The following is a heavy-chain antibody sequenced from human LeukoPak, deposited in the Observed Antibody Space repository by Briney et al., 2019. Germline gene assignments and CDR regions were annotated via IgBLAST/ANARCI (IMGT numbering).Heavy chain of an antibody. CDR1: GFXFSSYW. CDR3: ARELSYYFDY. J-gene: IGHJ4*02. V-gene: IGHV3-7*01. Sequence: GGSLRLSCAASGFXFSSYWISWVRQAPGKGLEWVANIKQDGSEKYYVDSVKGRFTISRDNAKHSLYLQMNSLRAEDTAVYYCARELSYYFDYWGQGTLVTVSS. CDR2: IKQDGSEK.